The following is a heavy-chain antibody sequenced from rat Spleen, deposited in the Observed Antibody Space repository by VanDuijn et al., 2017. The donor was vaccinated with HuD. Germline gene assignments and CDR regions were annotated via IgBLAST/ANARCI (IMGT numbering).Heavy chain of an antibody. Sequence: EVQLVESGGGLVQPGRSLKLSCAASGFTFKDYYMAWVRQAPTKGLEWVASISPSGGSTYYRDSVKGRFTVSRDNAKRTLYLQMDSLRSEDTATYYCARHGESGDWLAYWGQGTLVTVSS. J-gene: IGHJ3*01. CDR1: GFTFKDYY. D-gene: IGHD4-3*01. CDR3: ARHGESGDWLAY. V-gene: IGHV5-25*01. CDR2: ISPSGGST.